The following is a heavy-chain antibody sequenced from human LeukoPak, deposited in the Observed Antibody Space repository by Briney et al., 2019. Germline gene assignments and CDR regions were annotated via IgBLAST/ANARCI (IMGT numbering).Heavy chain of an antibody. CDR2: IIPIFGTA. CDR3: ARDSTYYDSSGHYNWFDP. V-gene: IGHV1-69*06. D-gene: IGHD3-22*01. Sequence: GASVKVSCKASGGTFSSYAICWVRQAPGQGLEWMGGIIPIFGTANYAQKFQGRVTITADKSTSTAYMELSSLRSEDTAVYYCARDSTYYDSSGHYNWFDPWGQGTLVTVSS. CDR1: GGTFSSYA. J-gene: IGHJ5*02.